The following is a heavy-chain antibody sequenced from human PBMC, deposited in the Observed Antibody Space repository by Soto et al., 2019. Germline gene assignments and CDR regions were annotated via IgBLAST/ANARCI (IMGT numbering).Heavy chain of an antibody. D-gene: IGHD3-10*01. Sequence: QVQLVQSGAEVKKPGSSVKVSCKASRGTFSSYTISWVRQAPGQGLEWMGRIIPILGIANYAQQFQGRVTITADKSTSTAYMDLSSLRSEDTAVYYCARDGEMAGYYWGQGTLVTVSS. CDR3: ARDGEMAGYY. J-gene: IGHJ4*02. V-gene: IGHV1-69*08. CDR1: RGTFSSYT. CDR2: IIPILGIA.